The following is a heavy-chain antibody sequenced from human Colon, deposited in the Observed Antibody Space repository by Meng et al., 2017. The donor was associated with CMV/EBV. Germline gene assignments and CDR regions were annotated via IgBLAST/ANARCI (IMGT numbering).Heavy chain of an antibody. CDR3: ARVEGSVTSPLDY. CDR2: ISSSSSYI. J-gene: IGHJ4*02. Sequence: GESLKISCAASGFTFSSYSMNWVRQAPGKGLEWVSSISSSSSYIYYADSVKGRFTISRDDAQNSLHLQMNSLRAEDSAVYYCARVEGSVTSPLDYWGQGTLVTVSS. CDR1: GFTFSSYS. D-gene: IGHD4-17*01. V-gene: IGHV3-21*01.